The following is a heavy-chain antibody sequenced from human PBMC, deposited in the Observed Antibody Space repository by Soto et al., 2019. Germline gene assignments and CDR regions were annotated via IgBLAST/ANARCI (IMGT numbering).Heavy chain of an antibody. J-gene: IGHJ4*02. CDR3: ARASATIAAAAIFDY. V-gene: IGHV4-4*02. D-gene: IGHD6-13*01. Sequence: SETLSLTCAVSGGAISSSKWWSWVRQPPGKGLEWIGEIYQSGSTNYNPSLESRVRMSVDKSRNQFSLKLTSVSAADTAVYYCARASATIAAAAIFDYWGQGTLVTV. CDR2: IYQSGST. CDR1: GGAISSSKW.